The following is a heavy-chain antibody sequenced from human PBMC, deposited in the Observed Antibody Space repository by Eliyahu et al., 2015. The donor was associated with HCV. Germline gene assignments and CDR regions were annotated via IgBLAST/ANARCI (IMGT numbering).Heavy chain of an antibody. CDR3: ARHLPATMTTVTTEFDY. D-gene: IGHD4-11*01. J-gene: IGHJ4*02. Sequence: QLQLQESGPGLVKPSETLSLTCTVSGGSISSSSYYWGWIRQPPGKGLEWIGSIYYSGSTYYNPSLKSRVTISVDTSKNQFSLKLSSVTAADTAVYYCARHLPATMTTVTTEFDYWGQGTLVTVSS. CDR1: GGSISSSSYY. CDR2: IYYSGST. V-gene: IGHV4-39*01.